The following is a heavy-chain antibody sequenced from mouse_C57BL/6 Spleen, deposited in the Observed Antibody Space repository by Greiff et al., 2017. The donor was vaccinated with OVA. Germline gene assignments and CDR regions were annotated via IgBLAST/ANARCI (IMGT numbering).Heavy chain of an antibody. J-gene: IGHJ2*01. CDR2: IDPSDSYT. V-gene: IGHV1-69*01. CDR1: GYTFTSYW. Sequence: QVQLQQPGAELVMPGASVKLSCKASGYTFTSYWMHWVKQRPGQGLEWIGEIDPSDSYTNYYQKFKGKSTLTVDKSSSTAYMQLSSLTSEDSAVYYCARFDYDEGYWGQGTTLTVSS. CDR3: ARFDYDEGY. D-gene: IGHD2-4*01.